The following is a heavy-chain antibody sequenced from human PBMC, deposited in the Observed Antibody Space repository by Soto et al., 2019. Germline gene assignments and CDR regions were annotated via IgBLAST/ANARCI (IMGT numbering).Heavy chain of an antibody. CDR3: AREGYSYGRYYFDY. CDR1: GGTFSSYT. D-gene: IGHD5-18*01. V-gene: IGHV1-69*08. Sequence: QVQLVQSGAEVKKPGSSVKVSCKASGGTFSSYTISWVRQAPGKGLEWMGRIIPILGIANYAQKFQGRVTITADKSTSTAYMELSSLRSEDTAVYYCAREGYSYGRYYFDYWGQGTLVTVSS. J-gene: IGHJ4*02. CDR2: IIPILGIA.